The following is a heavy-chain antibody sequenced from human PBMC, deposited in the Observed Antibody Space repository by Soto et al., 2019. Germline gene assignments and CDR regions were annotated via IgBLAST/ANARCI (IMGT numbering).Heavy chain of an antibody. CDR1: GWSIRSYY. J-gene: IGHJ4*02. Sequence: PSGTLPLTCTVPGWSIRSYYWSWIPQPPGEGLEWIGYIYYSGGTNYNPSLKSRVTISVDTSKNQFSLKLSSVTAADTAVYYCARDVIDPMVRGVIAFDYWGQGTLVTVSS. D-gene: IGHD3-10*01. CDR2: IYYSGGT. V-gene: IGHV4-59*01. CDR3: ARDVIDPMVRGVIAFDY.